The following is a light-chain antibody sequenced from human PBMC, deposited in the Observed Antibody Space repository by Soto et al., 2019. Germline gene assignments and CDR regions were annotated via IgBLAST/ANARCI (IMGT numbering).Light chain of an antibody. CDR3: QTWDTGIGV. CDR2: VNSDGTR. J-gene: IGLJ3*02. CDR1: SGHRSYA. Sequence: QPVLTQSPSASASLGASVKLTCTLSSGHRSYAIAWHQQQPEKGPRYLMKVNSDGTRIKGDGIPDRFSGSSSGAERYLTIFSLQSEDEADYYCQTWDTGIGVFGGGTK. V-gene: IGLV4-69*02.